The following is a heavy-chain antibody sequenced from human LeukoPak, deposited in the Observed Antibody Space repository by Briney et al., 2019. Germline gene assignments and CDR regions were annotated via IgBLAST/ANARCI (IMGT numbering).Heavy chain of an antibody. CDR3: ARDDGRNYFDY. J-gene: IGHJ4*02. CDR2: IYYSGST. CDR1: GGSISSYY. V-gene: IGHV4-59*01. Sequence: SETLPLTCTVSGGSISSYYWSWIRQPPGKGLEWIGYIYYSGSTNYNPSLKSRVTISVDTSKNQFSLKLSSVTAADTAVYYCARDDGRNYFDYWGQGTLVTVSS.